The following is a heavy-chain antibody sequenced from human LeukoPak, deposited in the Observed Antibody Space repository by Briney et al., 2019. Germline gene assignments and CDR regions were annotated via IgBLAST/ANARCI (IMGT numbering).Heavy chain of an antibody. D-gene: IGHD3-10*01. CDR1: GFTFSSYA. CDR2: ISGSGGST. CDR3: ANGRTYYYGSGGYYPYYFDY. J-gene: IGHJ4*02. Sequence: GGSLRLSCAASGFTFSSYAMSWVRQAPGKGLEWVSAISGSGGSTYYADSVKGRFTISRDNSKNTLYLQMNSLRAEDTAVYYCANGRTYYYGSGGYYPYYFDYWGQGTLVTVSS. V-gene: IGHV3-23*01.